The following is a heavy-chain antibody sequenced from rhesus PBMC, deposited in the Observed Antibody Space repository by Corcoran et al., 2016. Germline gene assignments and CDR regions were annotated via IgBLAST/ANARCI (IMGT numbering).Heavy chain of an antibody. Sequence: QVQLPESGPGLVKPSETLSLTCAVSGYSISSGYYWRWIRQPPGKGLGWVGYIGSSTGSTYYNASLKVRVTISKDTSKNQFSLKLSSVTAADTAVYYCARGRYYYGSGYYPLHFDYWGQGVLVTVSS. J-gene: IGHJ4*01. D-gene: IGHD3-28*01. CDR1: GYSISSGYY. V-gene: IGHV4-99*02. CDR3: ARGRYYYGSGYYPLHFDY. CDR2: IGSSTGST.